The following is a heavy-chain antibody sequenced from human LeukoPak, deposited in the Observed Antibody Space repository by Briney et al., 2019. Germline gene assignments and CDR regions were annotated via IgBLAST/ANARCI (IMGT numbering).Heavy chain of an antibody. CDR1: GYTLTELS. V-gene: IGHV1-24*01. J-gene: IGHJ6*02. Sequence: GASVKVSCKVSGYTLTELSMHWVRQAPGKGLEWMGGFDPEDGETIYAQKFQGRVTMTEGTSTDTAYMELSSLRSEDTAVYYCATVAGPLVMDVWGQGTTVTVSS. D-gene: IGHD6-19*01. CDR3: ATVAGPLVMDV. CDR2: FDPEDGET.